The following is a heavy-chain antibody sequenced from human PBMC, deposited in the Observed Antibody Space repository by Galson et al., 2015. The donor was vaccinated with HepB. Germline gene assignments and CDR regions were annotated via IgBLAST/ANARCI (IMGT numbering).Heavy chain of an antibody. CDR1: GFTFSSYA. Sequence: SLRLSCAVSGFTFSSYAMYWVRQAPGKGLEYVSAISSNGGSTYYADSVKGRFPISRDNSKNTLYLQMSSLRAEDTAVYYCVKGGWAVAGFDAFDIWGQGTMVTVSS. CDR2: ISSNGGST. J-gene: IGHJ3*02. V-gene: IGHV3-64D*06. CDR3: VKGGWAVAGFDAFDI. D-gene: IGHD6-19*01.